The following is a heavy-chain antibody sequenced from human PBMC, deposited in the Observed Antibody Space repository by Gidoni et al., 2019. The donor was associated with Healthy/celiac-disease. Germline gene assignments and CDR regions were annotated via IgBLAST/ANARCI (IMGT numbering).Heavy chain of an antibody. Sequence: EVQLVQSGAEVKKPGESLKISFKGSGYSFTSYWLGWVRQMPGKGLEWMGIIYPGDSDTRYSPSFKGQVTISADKSISTAYLQWSSLKASDTAMYYCARLRLGGVIVGLGYYGMDVWGQGTTVTVSS. J-gene: IGHJ6*02. CDR3: ARLRLGGVIVGLGYYGMDV. CDR1: GYSFTSYW. V-gene: IGHV5-51*01. D-gene: IGHD3-16*02. CDR2: IYPGDSDT.